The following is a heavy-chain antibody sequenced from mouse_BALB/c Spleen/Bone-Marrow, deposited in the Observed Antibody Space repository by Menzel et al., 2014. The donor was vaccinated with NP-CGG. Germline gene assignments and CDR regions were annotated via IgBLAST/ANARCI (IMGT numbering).Heavy chain of an antibody. CDR3: ARSGGNYVAWFVY. CDR1: GYTFTRYW. CDR2: TAPSDSET. J-gene: IGHJ3*01. V-gene: IGHV1-69*02. Sequence: VKLMESGAEVVKPGAPVKLSCKASGYTFTRYWMHWVRKRPGRGLEWIGKTAPSDSETHSNHEFKDKAKLTVSKSSSTAYIQLSSLTSEDSAVYFCARSGGNYVAWFVYWGQGTLVTVSP. D-gene: IGHD2-1*01.